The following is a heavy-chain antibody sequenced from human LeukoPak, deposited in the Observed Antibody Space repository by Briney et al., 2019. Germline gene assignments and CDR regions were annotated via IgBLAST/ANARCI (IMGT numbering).Heavy chain of an antibody. CDR1: EFTFSNYG. V-gene: IGHV3-30*03. D-gene: IGHD3-16*01. Sequence: GGSLRLSCAASEFTFSNYGMHWVRQAPGKGLEWVAVISYDGSNKYYADSVKGRFTISRDNSKNSLYLQMSNLRAEDTAVYFCARGGGLDVWGQGATVTVSS. CDR3: ARGGGLDV. J-gene: IGHJ6*02. CDR2: ISYDGSNK.